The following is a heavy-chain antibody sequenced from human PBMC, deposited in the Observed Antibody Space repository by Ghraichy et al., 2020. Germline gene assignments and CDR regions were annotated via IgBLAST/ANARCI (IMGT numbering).Heavy chain of an antibody. J-gene: IGHJ4*02. Sequence: GESLNISCAASGFTFSNAWMTWVRQAPGKGLEWVGRIKSKSDGGTTDYAAPVKGRFTISRDDSKNTLYLQMNSLKTEDTAVYYCVLWFDDFWGQGILVTVSS. V-gene: IGHV3-15*01. D-gene: IGHD3-10*01. CDR2: IKSKSDGGTT. CDR1: GFTFSNAW. CDR3: VLWFDDF.